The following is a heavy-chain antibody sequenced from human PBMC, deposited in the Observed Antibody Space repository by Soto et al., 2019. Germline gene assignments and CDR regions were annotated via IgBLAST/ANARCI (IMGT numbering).Heavy chain of an antibody. CDR1: GFTFGDYA. Sequence: GGSLRLSCTASGFTFGDYAMSWVRQAPGKXLEWVGFIRSKAYGGTTEYAASVKGRFTISRDDSKSIAYLQMNSLKTEDTAVYYCTRVVSGYDYTYYYYGMDVWGQGTTVTVSS. V-gene: IGHV3-49*04. CDR2: IRSKAYGGTT. J-gene: IGHJ6*02. D-gene: IGHD5-12*01. CDR3: TRVVSGYDYTYYYYGMDV.